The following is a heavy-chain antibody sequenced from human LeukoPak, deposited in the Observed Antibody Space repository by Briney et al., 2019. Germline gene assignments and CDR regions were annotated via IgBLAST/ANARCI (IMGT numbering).Heavy chain of an antibody. CDR1: GFTVSSNY. CDR2: IYSGGST. CDR3: ARDLSGDYYYYGMDV. V-gene: IGHV3-66*01. Sequence: GGSLGLSCAASGFTVSSNYMSWVRQAPGKGLEWVSVIYSGGSTYYADSVKGRFTISRDNSKNTLYLQMNSLRAEDTAVYYCARDLSGDYYYYGMDVWGQGTTVTVSS. D-gene: IGHD1-26*01. J-gene: IGHJ6*02.